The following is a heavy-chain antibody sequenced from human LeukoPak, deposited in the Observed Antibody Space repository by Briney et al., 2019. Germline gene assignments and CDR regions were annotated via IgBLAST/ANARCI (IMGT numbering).Heavy chain of an antibody. J-gene: IGHJ4*02. V-gene: IGHV3-30*02. CDR3: AKELGSTGAYDT. CDR2: IRYDGIGK. D-gene: IGHD5-12*01. CDR1: GFTFSDCS. Sequence: GGSPRLSCAASGFTFSDCSMHWVRLAPGKGLEWVAFIRYDGIGKSYADSVKGRFTVSRDNSKNTLFLQMNSLRTEDTAVYYCAKELGSTGAYDTWGQGTLVTVSS.